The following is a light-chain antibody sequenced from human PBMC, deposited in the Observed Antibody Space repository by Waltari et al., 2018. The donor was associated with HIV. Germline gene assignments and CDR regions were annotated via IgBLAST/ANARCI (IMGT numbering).Light chain of an antibody. V-gene: IGLV2-11*01. CDR1: SSDVGGYDS. CDR3: CSYAGTYTYVL. Sequence: QSALTQPRSVSGSPGQSVTISCTGTSSDVGGYDSVSWYLQHPGKVPKLIIYEVIKRPSVLPDSVSGSKSGNPASLTISGLQTEDEADYFCCSYAGTYTYVLFGGGTKLTVL. J-gene: IGLJ3*02. CDR2: EVI.